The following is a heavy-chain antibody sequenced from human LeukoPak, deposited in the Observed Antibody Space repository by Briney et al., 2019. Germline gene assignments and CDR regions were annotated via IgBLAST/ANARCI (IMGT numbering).Heavy chain of an antibody. V-gene: IGHV3-23*01. Sequence: GGSLRLSCAASGFTFSSYAMSWARQAPGKGLKWVSAISGSGGSTYYADSVKGRFTISRDNSKNTLYLQMNSLRAEDTAVYYCAILAVAGTFYDYWGQGTLVTVSS. CDR3: AILAVAGTFYDY. CDR2: ISGSGGST. D-gene: IGHD6-19*01. J-gene: IGHJ4*02. CDR1: GFTFSSYA.